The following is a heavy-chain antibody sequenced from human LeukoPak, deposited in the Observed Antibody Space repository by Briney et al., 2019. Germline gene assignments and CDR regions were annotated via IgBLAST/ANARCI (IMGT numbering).Heavy chain of an antibody. Sequence: SETLSLTCTVSGGSISSGGYYWSWIRQPPGKGLEWIGYIYHSGSTYYNPSLKSRVTISVDRSKNQFSLNLRSVTAADTALYYCARYRSGYEGWFDPWGEGTLVTVSS. D-gene: IGHD5-12*01. CDR2: IYHSGST. V-gene: IGHV4-30-2*01. J-gene: IGHJ5*02. CDR3: ARYRSGYEGWFDP. CDR1: GGSISSGGYY.